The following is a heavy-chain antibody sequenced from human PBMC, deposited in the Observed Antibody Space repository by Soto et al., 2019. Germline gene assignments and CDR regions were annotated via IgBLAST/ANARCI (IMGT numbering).Heavy chain of an antibody. D-gene: IGHD6-19*01. V-gene: IGHV3-30*18. CDR1: GFTFSSYG. Sequence: QVQLVESGGGVVQPGRSLRLSRAASGFTFSSYGMHWVRQAPGKGLEWVAVISYDGSNKYYADSVKGRFTISRDNSKNTLYLQMNSLRAEDTAVYYCAKRPLSSGWYVFDYWGQGTLVTVSS. CDR3: AKRPLSSGWYVFDY. J-gene: IGHJ4*02. CDR2: ISYDGSNK.